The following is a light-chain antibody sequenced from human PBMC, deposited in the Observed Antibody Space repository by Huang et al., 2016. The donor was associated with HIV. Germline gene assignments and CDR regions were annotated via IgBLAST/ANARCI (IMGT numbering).Light chain of an antibody. CDR3: QHSFSTLT. CDR2: GTS. CDR1: ENITSF. V-gene: IGKV1-39*01. J-gene: IGKJ4*01. Sequence: DIQMTQSPSSLSASVGDSVSISCRATENITSFFYWYHQKQVTAPRLLIYGTSTLQSGVPSRFSGRGSGTDVTLTIRSLQPEDIGTYYCQHSFSTLTFGGGTKVQIK.